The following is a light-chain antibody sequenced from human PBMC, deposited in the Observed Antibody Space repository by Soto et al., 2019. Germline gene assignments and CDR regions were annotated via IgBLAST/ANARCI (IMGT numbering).Light chain of an antibody. V-gene: IGLV2-14*01. CDR3: SLYTSSNTLV. CDR1: SSDVGGYNY. Sequence: QSALTQPASVSGSPGQSITISCTGTSSDVGGYNYVSWYQQHPGKAPKLMIYDVNNRPSGVSNRFSGSKSCNTASLTISGLQAEDEADYYCSLYTSSNTLVFGTGTKVTVL. J-gene: IGLJ1*01. CDR2: DVN.